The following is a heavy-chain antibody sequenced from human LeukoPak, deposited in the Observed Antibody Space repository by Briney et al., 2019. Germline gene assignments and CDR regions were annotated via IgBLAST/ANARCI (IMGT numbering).Heavy chain of an antibody. CDR3: AKGNSGSYLYYFDY. D-gene: IGHD3-10*01. J-gene: IGHJ4*02. Sequence: GGSLRLSCVASGFTFSSYAMSWVRQAPGKGLEWVSSISGSGGSTHYADSVKGRFTISRDNSKNTLYLQMNSPRAEDTAVYHCAKGNSGSYLYYFDYWGQGTLVTVSS. CDR1: GFTFSSYA. V-gene: IGHV3-23*01. CDR2: ISGSGGST.